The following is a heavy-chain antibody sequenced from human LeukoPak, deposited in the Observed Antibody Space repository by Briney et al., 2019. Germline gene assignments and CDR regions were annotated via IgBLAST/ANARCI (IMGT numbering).Heavy chain of an antibody. D-gene: IGHD2-15*01. Sequence: PSQTLSLTCAVSGGSISSGGYSWSWIRQPPGKGLEWIGYIYHSGSTYYNPSLKSRVTISVDRSKNQFSLKLSSVTAADTAVYYCARQQRRSIRIAFDIWGQGTMVTVSS. J-gene: IGHJ3*02. CDR2: IYHSGST. CDR3: ARQQRRSIRIAFDI. CDR1: GGSISSGGYS. V-gene: IGHV4-30-2*01.